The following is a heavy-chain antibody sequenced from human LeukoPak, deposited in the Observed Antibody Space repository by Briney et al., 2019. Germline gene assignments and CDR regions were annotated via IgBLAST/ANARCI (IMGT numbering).Heavy chain of an antibody. CDR2: ISSSGSTI. J-gene: IGHJ4*02. CDR3: ARAFSWGRYSGSYYGH. D-gene: IGHD1-26*01. CDR1: GFTFSDYY. Sequence: GGSLRLSCAASGFTFSDYYMSWIRQAPGKGLEWVSYISSSGSTIYYADSVKGRFTISRDNAKNSLYLQMNSLRAEDTAVYYCARAFSWGRYSGSYYGHWGQGTLVTVSS. V-gene: IGHV3-11*01.